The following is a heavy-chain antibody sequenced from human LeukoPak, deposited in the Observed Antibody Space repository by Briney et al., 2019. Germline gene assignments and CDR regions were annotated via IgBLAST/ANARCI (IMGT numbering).Heavy chain of an antibody. CDR2: IDSDGSTT. CDR1: GFTFHNHW. Sequence: PGGSLTLSCAASGFTFHNHWMHWVRQVPGKGLAWVARIDSDGSTTNYADSVKGRFTIARDNAKNTLNLLMTSLSPDDTAIYYCASGYYYGDSFDYWGQGALVTVSS. D-gene: IGHD3-10*01. CDR3: ASGYYYGDSFDY. V-gene: IGHV3-74*01. J-gene: IGHJ4*02.